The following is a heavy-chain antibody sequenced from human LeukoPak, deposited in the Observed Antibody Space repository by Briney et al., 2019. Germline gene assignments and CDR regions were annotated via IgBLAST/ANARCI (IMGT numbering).Heavy chain of an antibody. D-gene: IGHD6-13*01. Sequence: GGSLRLSCAASGFTFSSYAMSWVRQAPGKGLEWVSAISGSGGGTYYADSVKGRFTISRDNSKNTLYLQMNSLRAEDTAVYYCAKGPYSSSWFDYWGQGTLVTVSS. CDR3: AKGPYSSSWFDY. CDR2: ISGSGGGT. V-gene: IGHV3-23*01. CDR1: GFTFSSYA. J-gene: IGHJ4*02.